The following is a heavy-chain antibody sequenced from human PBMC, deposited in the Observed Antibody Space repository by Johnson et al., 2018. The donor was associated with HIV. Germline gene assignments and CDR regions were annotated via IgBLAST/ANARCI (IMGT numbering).Heavy chain of an antibody. Sequence: VQLVESGGGLVQPGRSLRLSCAASGFTFNNAWMGWVRQAPGKGLEWVAYIRQDGGGKEYLDSVKGRFTISRDNAKNSLYLQMSSLRVEDTAVYYCARDFNVAYYYDSSGFDAFDIWGQGTMVTVSS. V-gene: IGHV3-7*01. J-gene: IGHJ3*02. CDR1: GFTFNNAW. CDR2: IRQDGGGK. CDR3: ARDFNVAYYYDSSGFDAFDI. D-gene: IGHD3-22*01.